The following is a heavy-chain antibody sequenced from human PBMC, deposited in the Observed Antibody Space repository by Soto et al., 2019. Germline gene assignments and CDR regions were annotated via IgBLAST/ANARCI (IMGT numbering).Heavy chain of an antibody. CDR1: GGSISSSSYY. J-gene: IGHJ4*02. Sequence: SETLSLTCTVSGGSISSSSYYWGWIRQPPGKGLGWIGSIYYSGSTYYNPSLKSRVTISVDTSKNQFSLKLSSVTAADTAVYYCARDSTGAYYYDSSGYYPFDYWGQGTLVTVSS. D-gene: IGHD3-22*01. CDR3: ARDSTGAYYYDSSGYYPFDY. V-gene: IGHV4-39*02. CDR2: IYYSGST.